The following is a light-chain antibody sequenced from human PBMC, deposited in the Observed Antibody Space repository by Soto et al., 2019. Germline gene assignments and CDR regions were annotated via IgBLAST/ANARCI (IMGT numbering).Light chain of an antibody. CDR3: ASWDDTLDGVV. CDR1: TSNIGSKT. Sequence: QSVLTQPPSASGTPGQRVTISCSGSTSNIGSKTVHWYQQLPGTAPKLLIYSNVQRPSGVPDRFSGSKSGTSASLAISELQSEDEADYYCASWDDTLDGVVFGGGTKVTVL. J-gene: IGLJ2*01. CDR2: SNV. V-gene: IGLV1-44*01.